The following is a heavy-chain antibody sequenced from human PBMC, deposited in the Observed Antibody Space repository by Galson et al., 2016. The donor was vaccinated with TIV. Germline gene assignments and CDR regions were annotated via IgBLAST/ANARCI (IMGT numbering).Heavy chain of an antibody. D-gene: IGHD1-26*01. CDR1: GYNFISFW. J-gene: IGHJ5*02. CDR2: IFPGASDT. Sequence: QSGAEVKKPGESLKISCKASGYNFISFWIGWVRQRPGKGLEWMGIIFPGASDTTYSPSFRGQVTMSVTKSINTAYLQWNSLKASDTAIYYCAGRHHKCGWEMLPGGQGSRVTVSS. V-gene: IGHV5-51*03. CDR3: AGRHHKCGWEMLP.